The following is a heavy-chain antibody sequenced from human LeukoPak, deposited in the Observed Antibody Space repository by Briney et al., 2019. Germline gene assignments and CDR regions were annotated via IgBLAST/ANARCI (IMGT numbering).Heavy chain of an antibody. D-gene: IGHD3-22*01. CDR2: ISAYNGNT. CDR3: ARDQNYYDSSGYHGHDAFGI. V-gene: IGHV1-18*01. J-gene: IGHJ3*02. CDR1: GYTFTSYG. Sequence: ASVKVSCKASGYTFTSYGISWVRQAPGQGLEWMGWISAYNGNTNYAQKLQGRVTMTTDTSTSTAYMELRSLRSDDTAVYYCARDQNYYDSSGYHGHDAFGIWGQGTMVTVSS.